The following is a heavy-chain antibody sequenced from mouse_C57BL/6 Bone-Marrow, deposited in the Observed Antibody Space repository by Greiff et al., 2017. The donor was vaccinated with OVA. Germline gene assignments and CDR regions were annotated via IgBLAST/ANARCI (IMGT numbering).Heavy chain of an antibody. CDR3: AREYDYPFAY. CDR2: INPNNGGT. J-gene: IGHJ3*01. D-gene: IGHD2-4*01. CDR1: GYTFTDYY. Sequence: EVQLQQSGPELVKPGASVKISCKASGYTFTDYYMNWVKQSHGKSLEWIGDINPNNGGTSYNQKFKGKATLTVDKSSCTAYMELRSLTSEDSAVYYCAREYDYPFAYWGQGTLVTVSA. V-gene: IGHV1-26*01.